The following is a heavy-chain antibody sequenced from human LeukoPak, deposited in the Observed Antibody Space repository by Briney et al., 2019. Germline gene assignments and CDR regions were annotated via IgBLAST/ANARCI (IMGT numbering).Heavy chain of an antibody. CDR1: GFTFSSYA. J-gene: IGHJ5*02. V-gene: IGHV3-23*01. Sequence: GSPRLSCAASGFTFSSYAMSWVCQAPGKGLEWVSAISCSGGSTYYADSVKGRVTISRNNTKNTLYLQMNSLRAEDTAVYYCAKENYYGSGSYLLRWFDRCGQRTLVPVSS. D-gene: IGHD3-10*01. CDR2: ISCSGGST. CDR3: AKENYYGSGSYLLRWFDR.